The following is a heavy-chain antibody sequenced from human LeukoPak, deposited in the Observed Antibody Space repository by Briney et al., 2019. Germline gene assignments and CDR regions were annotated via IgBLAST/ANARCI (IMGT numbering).Heavy chain of an antibody. V-gene: IGHV4-59*08. CDR1: GGSISSYY. D-gene: IGHD4-23*01. CDR3: ARAFPGGGYGGRGYYYYMDV. CDR2: IYYSGST. J-gene: IGHJ6*03. Sequence: SETLSLTCTVSGGSISSYYWSWIRQPPGKGLEWIGYIYYSGSTNYNPSLMSRVTISVDTSKNQFSLKLSSVTAADTAVYYCARAFPGGGYGGRGYYYYMDVWGKGTTVTVSS.